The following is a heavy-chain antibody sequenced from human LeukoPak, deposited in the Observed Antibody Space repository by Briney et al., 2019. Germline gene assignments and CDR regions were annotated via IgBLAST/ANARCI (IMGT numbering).Heavy chain of an antibody. J-gene: IGHJ3*01. CDR2: ISYDGSST. CDR3: ARRSAAKDAFDF. D-gene: IGHD6-25*01. CDR1: GFTFSNYW. V-gene: IGHV3-74*01. Sequence: RPGGSLRLSCAASGFTFSNYWMHWVRHAPGKGLVWVSRISYDGSSTNYADSVKGRFTISRDNAKSTLYLQMNSLRAEDTAVYYCARRSAAKDAFDFWGQGTMVTVSS.